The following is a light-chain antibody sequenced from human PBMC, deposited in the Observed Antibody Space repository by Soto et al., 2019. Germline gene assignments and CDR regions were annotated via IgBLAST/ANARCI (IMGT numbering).Light chain of an antibody. V-gene: IGKV1-5*03. Sequence: DIQMTQSPSTLSASVGDRVTITCRASQSIRSWLAWYQQKPGKAPKLLIYKASSLESGVPSRFSGSGSGTEFTLPISSLQPDDFATYYCQQYNSYSRTFGQGTKVEIK. CDR2: KAS. CDR3: QQYNSYSRT. J-gene: IGKJ1*01. CDR1: QSIRSW.